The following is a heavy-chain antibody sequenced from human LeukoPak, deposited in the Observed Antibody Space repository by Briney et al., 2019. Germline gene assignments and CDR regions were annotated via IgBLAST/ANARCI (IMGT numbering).Heavy chain of an antibody. D-gene: IGHD3-22*01. CDR1: GFTFSNAW. V-gene: IGHV3-15*01. CDR3: TTEYDSSGYGFDY. J-gene: IGHJ4*02. CDR2: IKSKTDGGTT. Sequence: GGSLRLSCAASGFTFSNAWMSWVRQAPGKGLEWVGRIKSKTDGGTTDYAAPVKGRLTISRDDSKNTLYLQMNSLKTEDTAVYYCTTEYDSSGYGFDYWGQGTLVTVSS.